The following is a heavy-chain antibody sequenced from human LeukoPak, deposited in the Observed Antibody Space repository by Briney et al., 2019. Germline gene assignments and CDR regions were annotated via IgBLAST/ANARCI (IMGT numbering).Heavy chain of an antibody. CDR2: IDYSGST. D-gene: IGHD3-10*01. CDR1: GGSISSSNYY. Sequence: SETLSLTCTVSGGSISSSNYYWGWLRQPPGKGLEWIGSIDYSGSTYYNPSLKSRVTISVDTSKNQFSLRLTSVTAADTAVFYCARHWSKGVSPPRGNWFDPWGQGTLVTVSS. CDR3: ARHWSKGVSPPRGNWFDP. V-gene: IGHV4-39*01. J-gene: IGHJ5*02.